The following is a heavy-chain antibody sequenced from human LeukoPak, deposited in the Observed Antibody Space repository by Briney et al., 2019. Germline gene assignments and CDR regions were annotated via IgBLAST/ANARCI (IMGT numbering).Heavy chain of an antibody. J-gene: IGHJ4*02. CDR1: GYTFTGYY. D-gene: IGHD3-22*01. V-gene: IGHV1-2*02. CDR2: INPNSGGT. Sequence: ASVKVSCKASGYTFTGYYMHWVRQAPGQGLEWMGWINPNSGGTNYAQKFQGRVTMTRDTSIGTAYMELSRLRSDDTAVYYCARDRDYYDSIGYYYEGGSLDYWGQGTLVTVSS. CDR3: ARDRDYYDSIGYYYEGGSLDY.